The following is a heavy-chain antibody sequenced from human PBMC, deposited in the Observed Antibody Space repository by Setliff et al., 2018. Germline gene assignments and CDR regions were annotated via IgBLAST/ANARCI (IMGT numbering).Heavy chain of an antibody. V-gene: IGHV3-72*01. Sequence: GGSLRLSCAASGFTLSDHYMDWVRQAPGKGLEWVGRTKNKANSYATAYAASVKGRFTISRDDSENTAYLQMNSLKTEDTALYYCAKDFGSTWLNYFDYWGQGTLVTVSS. CDR3: AKDFGSTWLNYFDY. CDR2: TKNKANSYAT. J-gene: IGHJ4*02. CDR1: GFTLSDHY. D-gene: IGHD6-13*01.